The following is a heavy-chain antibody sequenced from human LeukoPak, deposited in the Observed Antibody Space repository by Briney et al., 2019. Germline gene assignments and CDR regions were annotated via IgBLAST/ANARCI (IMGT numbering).Heavy chain of an antibody. J-gene: IGHJ4*02. V-gene: IGHV3-30-3*01. Sequence: GGSLRLSCAVSGFTFSSYAMHWVRHAPDRGLEWVSVISYDGSNKYYADSVRGRFPIYRDSSKTTLSLKINRLRPGDRSGFYFAREIFRYGDYWGQGTLVTVSS. CDR2: ISYDGSNK. D-gene: IGHD5-18*01. CDR1: GFTFSSYA. CDR3: AREIFRYGDY.